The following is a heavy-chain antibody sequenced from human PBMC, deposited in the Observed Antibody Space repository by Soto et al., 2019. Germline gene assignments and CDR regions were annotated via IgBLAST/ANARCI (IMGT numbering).Heavy chain of an antibody. Sequence: ASVKVSCTASGYTFSDHYIHCVRQAPGQGLEWMGWINPRNGNTKYSQKFQGRVTITRDTSASTAYMELSSLRSEDTAVYYCARGDGYYYFDYWGQGTLVTVSS. CDR3: ARGDGYYYFDY. V-gene: IGHV1-3*01. J-gene: IGHJ4*02. CDR2: INPRNGNT. CDR1: GYTFSDHY. D-gene: IGHD3-22*01.